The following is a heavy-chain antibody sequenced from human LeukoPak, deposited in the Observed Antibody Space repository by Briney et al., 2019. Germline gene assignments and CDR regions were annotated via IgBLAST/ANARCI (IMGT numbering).Heavy chain of an antibody. J-gene: IGHJ4*02. V-gene: IGHV1-2*02. CDR3: ARALFYSTGSKSNRVDY. Sequence: ASVKVSCKASRYTFTGYYIHWVRQAPGQGLEWMGWINPNGGGTNYAQKFQGRVTMTRDTSVNTAYMELSRLRSDDTAVYYCARALFYSTGSKSNRVDYWGQGTLVTVSS. D-gene: IGHD1-1*01. CDR1: RYTFTGYY. CDR2: INPNGGGT.